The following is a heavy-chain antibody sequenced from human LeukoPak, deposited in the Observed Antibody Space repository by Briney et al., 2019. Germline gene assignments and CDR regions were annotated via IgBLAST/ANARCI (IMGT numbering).Heavy chain of an antibody. CDR2: TYYRSKWYN. CDR3: VGGNYWFDP. V-gene: IGHV6-1*01. J-gene: IGHJ5*02. D-gene: IGHD1-26*01. Sequence: SQTLSLTCAISGDSVSSNSAAWTWIRQSPSRGLEWLGRTYYRSKWYNDYAVSVKSRIAINPDTSKNQFSLQLNSMTPEDTAVYYCVGGNYWFDPWGQGTLVTVSS. CDR1: GDSVSSNSAA.